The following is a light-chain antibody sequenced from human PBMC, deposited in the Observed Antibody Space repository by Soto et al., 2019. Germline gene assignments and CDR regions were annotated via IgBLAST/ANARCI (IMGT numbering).Light chain of an antibody. J-gene: IGLJ3*02. CDR2: LNSDGSH. CDR3: QTWGTGFWV. Sequence: QLVLTQSPCASASLGASGKLTCTLSSGHSSYAIAWHQQQPEKGPRYLMKLNSDGSHSKGDGIPDRFSGSSSGAERYLTISSLQSEDEADYYCQTWGTGFWVFGGGTKLTVL. V-gene: IGLV4-69*01. CDR1: SGHSSYA.